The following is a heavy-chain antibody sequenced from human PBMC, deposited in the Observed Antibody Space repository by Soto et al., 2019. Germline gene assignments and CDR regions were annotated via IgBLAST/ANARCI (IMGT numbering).Heavy chain of an antibody. CDR3: ARGGRGLRGAFDI. V-gene: IGHV3-30-3*01. D-gene: IGHD4-17*01. J-gene: IGHJ3*02. Sequence: QVQLVESGGGVVQPGRSLRLSCAASGFTFDNYAMHWVRQAPGKGLEWVAVTSYNGLSHFYADSVKGRSTISRDNSKNTLYLEVNNLRPEHTAVYYCARGGRGLRGAFDIWGQGTTVTVSS. CDR2: TSYNGLSH. CDR1: GFTFDNYA.